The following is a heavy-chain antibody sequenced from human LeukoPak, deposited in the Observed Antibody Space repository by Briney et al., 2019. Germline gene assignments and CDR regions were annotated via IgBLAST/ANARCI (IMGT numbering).Heavy chain of an antibody. V-gene: IGHV3-30*02. CDR2: IRYDGSNK. D-gene: IGHD5-12*01. CDR3: AKDARSEWLRSSDY. CDR1: GFTFSSYG. J-gene: IGHJ4*02. Sequence: PGGSLRLSCAASGFTFSSYGMHWVRQAPGKGLEWVAFIRYDGSNKYYVDSVKGRFTISRDNSKNTLDLQMNSLRVEDTAVYYCAKDARSEWLRSSDYWGQGTLVTVSS.